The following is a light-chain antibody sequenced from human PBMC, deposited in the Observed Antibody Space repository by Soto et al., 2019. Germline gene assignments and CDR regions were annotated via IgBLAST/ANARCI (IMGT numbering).Light chain of an antibody. J-gene: IGLJ1*01. Sequence: QSLRTQPPSVSGAPGQRVTISCTGSSSNIGAGYDVHWYQQLPGTAPKLLIYGNGNRPSGVPDRFSGSKSGTSASLAITGLQAEDEADYYCQYYDRRLSGPEGFGTGTK. V-gene: IGLV1-40*01. CDR2: GNG. CDR1: SSNIGAGYD. CDR3: QYYDRRLSGPEG.